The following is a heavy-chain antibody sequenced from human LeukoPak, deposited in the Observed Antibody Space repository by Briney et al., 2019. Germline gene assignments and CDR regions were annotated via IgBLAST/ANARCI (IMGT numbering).Heavy chain of an antibody. V-gene: IGHV1-69*05. D-gene: IGHD5-24*01. J-gene: IGHJ4*02. CDR1: GGTFSSYA. CDR3: ARAGRDGYKRAGFDY. Sequence: ASVKVSCKASGGTFSSYAISWVRQAPGQGLKWMGGIIPIFGTANYAQKFQGRVTITTDESTSTAYMELSSLRSEDTAVYYCARAGRDGYKRAGFDYWGQGTLVTVSS. CDR2: IIPIFGTA.